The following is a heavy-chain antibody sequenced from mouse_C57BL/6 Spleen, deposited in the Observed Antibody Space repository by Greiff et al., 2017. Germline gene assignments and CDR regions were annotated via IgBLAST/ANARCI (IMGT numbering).Heavy chain of an antibody. D-gene: IGHD4-1*01. J-gene: IGHJ2*01. CDR3: ASSSLGRGYYCDD. Sequence: QVQLQQSGAELVKPGASVKISCKASGYTFTDYYINWVKQRPGPGLEWIGKIGPGSGSTYYNEKLKGKATLTADKSSSAAYMQLSSLTSEDSAVYVCASSSLGRGYYCDDWGQGTTLTVSS. CDR2: IGPGSGST. V-gene: IGHV1-77*01. CDR1: GYTFTDYY.